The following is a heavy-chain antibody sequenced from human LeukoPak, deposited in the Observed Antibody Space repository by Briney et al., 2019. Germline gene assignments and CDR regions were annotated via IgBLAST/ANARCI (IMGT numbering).Heavy chain of an antibody. D-gene: IGHD6-19*01. Sequence: GGSLRLSCVASGFIFSNYWMHWVRQAPGKGLVWVSHINSDGSTTSYADSVKGRFTISRDNSKNTLYLQMNSLRAEDTAVYYCAKTFSSGWSNSFDYWGQGTQVTVSS. CDR2: INSDGSTT. V-gene: IGHV3-74*01. CDR3: AKTFSSGWSNSFDY. CDR1: GFIFSNYW. J-gene: IGHJ4*02.